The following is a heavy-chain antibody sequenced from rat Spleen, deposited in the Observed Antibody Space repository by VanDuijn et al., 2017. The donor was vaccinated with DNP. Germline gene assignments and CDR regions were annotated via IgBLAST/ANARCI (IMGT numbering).Heavy chain of an antibody. V-gene: IGHV5-31*01. D-gene: IGHD3-8*01. CDR1: GFIFSNYW. J-gene: IGHJ2*01. CDR3: TSNPHIRTAAPFDY. CDR2: ITNTCDGS. Sequence: EVQLVESGGGLVQPGRSMKLSCAASGFIFSNYWMTWIRQAPGKGLEWVASITNTCDGSYYSDSVKGRFSISRDNTKSTLYLQVNSLRSEDTATYYCTSNPHIRTAAPFDYWGQGVMVTVSS.